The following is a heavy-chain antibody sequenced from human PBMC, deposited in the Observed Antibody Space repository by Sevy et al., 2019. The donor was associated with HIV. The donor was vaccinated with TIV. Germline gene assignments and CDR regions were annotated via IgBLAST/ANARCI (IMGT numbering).Heavy chain of an antibody. J-gene: IGHJ6*02. CDR3: ARDTSGYSSRWYPYYNYYGLDV. CDR1: GGSISDHY. V-gene: IGHV4-59*11. Sequence: SETLSLTCTVSGGSISDHYWNWIRQPPGKGLEWIGQIHYFGSANYNPSLKSRVTISLDTSNNRFSLKLSSVNAADTAVYYCARDTSGYSSRWYPYYNYYGLDVWGQGTTVNVS. CDR2: IHYFGSA. D-gene: IGHD6-19*01.